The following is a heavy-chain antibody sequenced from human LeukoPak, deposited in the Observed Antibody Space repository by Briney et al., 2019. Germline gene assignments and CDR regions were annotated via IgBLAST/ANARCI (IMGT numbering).Heavy chain of an antibody. J-gene: IGHJ4*02. CDR1: GYSISSTYY. CDR3: ARLGGNCYGSYYFDY. Sequence: SETLSLTCTVSGYSISSTYYWGWIRQPPGKGLEWIGSINDGGSTYYDPSRKSRVTISVDTSNNQFSLKVNSVTAADTAVYYCARLGGNCYGSYYFDYWGQGTRVTAPS. D-gene: IGHD4-23*01. V-gene: IGHV4-38-2*02. CDR2: INDGGST.